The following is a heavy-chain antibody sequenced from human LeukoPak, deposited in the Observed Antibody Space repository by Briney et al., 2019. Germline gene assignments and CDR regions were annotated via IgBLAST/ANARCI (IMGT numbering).Heavy chain of an antibody. CDR3: AKGSGKKATVTPIGY. V-gene: IGHV3-9*01. CDR1: GFTFDDYA. D-gene: IGHD4-17*01. CDR2: ISWNNGSI. J-gene: IGHJ4*02. Sequence: QAGGSLRLSCAASGFTFDDYAMYWVRQAPGKGLEWVSGISWNNGSIGYADSVKGRFTISRDNAKKSLYLQMNSLRTEDTALYFCAKGSGKKATVTPIGYWGQGTLVTVSS.